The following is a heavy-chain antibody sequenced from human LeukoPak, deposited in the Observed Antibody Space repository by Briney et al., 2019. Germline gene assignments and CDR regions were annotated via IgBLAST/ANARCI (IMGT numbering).Heavy chain of an antibody. Sequence: SETLSLTCAVYGGSFSGYYWSWIRQPPGKGLDWIGEINHSGSTTYNPSLKSRVIISIDTSNNQFSLKLSSVTAADTAVYYCARTTGSGYYYSFLFDYWGQGTLVTVSS. CDR1: GGSFSGYY. CDR2: INHSGST. CDR3: ARTTGSGYYYSFLFDY. V-gene: IGHV4-34*01. J-gene: IGHJ4*02. D-gene: IGHD3-22*01.